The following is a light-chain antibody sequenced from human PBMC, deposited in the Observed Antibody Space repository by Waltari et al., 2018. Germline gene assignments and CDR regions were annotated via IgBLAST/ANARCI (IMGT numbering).Light chain of an antibody. V-gene: IGKV2-28*01. Sequence: DIVMTQSPLSLPVTPGEPASISCRSSQCLLRSNGDNFLDWELQKPGQSPQLLIYLGSNRASGVPDRCSGSGSGTDFTLKISRVEAEDAGIYYCMQALQTPWTFGQGTKVEIK. CDR3: MQALQTPWT. CDR1: QCLLRSNGDNF. CDR2: LGS. J-gene: IGKJ1*01.